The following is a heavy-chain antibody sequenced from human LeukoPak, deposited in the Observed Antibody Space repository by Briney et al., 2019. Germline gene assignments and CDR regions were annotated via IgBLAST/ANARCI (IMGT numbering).Heavy chain of an antibody. Sequence: GPAVKVSCKSSGFTFTCCYMHWVRRAPGQGLEWVGVINPNSGGTNYAQMYQGRVTMTSDTSISKAYMELHRMRSDDTAMYDCSSRLGSGYVDFWGQGTLVTVSS. CDR1: GFTFTCCY. D-gene: IGHD3-22*01. CDR2: INPNSGGT. CDR3: SSRLGSGYVDF. V-gene: IGHV1-2*02. J-gene: IGHJ4*02.